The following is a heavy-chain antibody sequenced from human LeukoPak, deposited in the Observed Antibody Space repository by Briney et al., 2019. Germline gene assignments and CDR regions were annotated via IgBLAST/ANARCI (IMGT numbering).Heavy chain of an antibody. CDR1: GFTFSNFW. CDR2: IKQDGGEK. Sequence: PGGSLRLSCAASGFTFSNFWMSWVRQAPGKGLEWVANIKQDGGEKFYVDSVKGRFTISRDNAKNSLYLQMSSLRAGDTAVYYCARDSRTRAFDYWGQGTLVTVSS. CDR3: ARDSRTRAFDY. V-gene: IGHV3-7*01. J-gene: IGHJ4*02.